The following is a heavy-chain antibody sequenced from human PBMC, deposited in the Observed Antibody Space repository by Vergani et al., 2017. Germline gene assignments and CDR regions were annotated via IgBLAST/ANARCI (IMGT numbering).Heavy chain of an antibody. D-gene: IGHD4/OR15-4a*01. CDR1: GFRFSSYG. Sequence: QVQLVESGGGVVQPGRSLRLSCAASGFRFSSYGMNWVRQAPGKGLEWVAVIWYDGSNKYYADSVKGRFTISRDNSQNTVNLQMNSLRVDDTAVYYCARDANYGDYWGQGTLVTVSS. CDR3: ARDANYGDY. CDR2: IWYDGSNK. V-gene: IGHV3-33*01. J-gene: IGHJ4*02.